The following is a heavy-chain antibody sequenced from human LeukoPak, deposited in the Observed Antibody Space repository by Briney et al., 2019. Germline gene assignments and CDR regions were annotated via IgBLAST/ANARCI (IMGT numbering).Heavy chain of an antibody. D-gene: IGHD3-22*01. CDR2: IYSGGST. V-gene: IGHV3-66*01. CDR1: GFTVRSNY. Sequence: PGGSLRLSCAASGFTVRSNYMSWVRQAPGKGLEWVSIIYSGGSTYYADSVKGRFTISRDNSKNTLYLQMNSLRAEDTAVYYCARVFDSSGYYWAFDIWGQGTMVTVSS. J-gene: IGHJ3*02. CDR3: ARVFDSSGYYWAFDI.